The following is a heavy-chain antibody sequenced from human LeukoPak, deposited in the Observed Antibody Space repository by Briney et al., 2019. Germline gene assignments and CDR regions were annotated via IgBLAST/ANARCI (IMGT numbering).Heavy chain of an antibody. CDR1: GFTFSDYY. J-gene: IGHJ6*02. CDR2: ISSSGSTI. CDR3: ARERGPYSSGWYQRFYYYYGMDV. D-gene: IGHD6-19*01. V-gene: IGHV3-11*01. Sequence: PGGSLRLSCAASGFTFSDYYMGWIRQAPGKGLEWVSYISSSGSTIYYADSVKGRFTISRDNAKNSLYLQMNSLRAEDTAVYYCARERGPYSSGWYQRFYYYYGMDVWGQGTTVTVSS.